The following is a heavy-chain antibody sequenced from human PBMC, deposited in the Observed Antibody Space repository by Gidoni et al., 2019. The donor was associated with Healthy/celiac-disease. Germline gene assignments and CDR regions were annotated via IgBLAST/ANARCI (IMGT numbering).Heavy chain of an antibody. V-gene: IGHV3-53*01. CDR3: ARVGTTGTTDDAFDI. CDR2: IYSGGNT. CDR1: GFPVSSNY. J-gene: IGHJ3*02. D-gene: IGHD1-1*01. Sequence: EVQLVESGGGLIQPGGSLRLSCAASGFPVSSNYMSWVRQAPGTGLEWVSVIYSGGNTYYADSVKGRFTISRDNSKNTLYLQMNSLRAEDTAVYYCARVGTTGTTDDAFDIWGQGTMVTVSS.